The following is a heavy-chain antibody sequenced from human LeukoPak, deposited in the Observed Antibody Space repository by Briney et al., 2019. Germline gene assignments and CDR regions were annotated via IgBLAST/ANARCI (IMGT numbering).Heavy chain of an antibody. J-gene: IGHJ5*02. Sequence: VASVKVSCKASGYTLTGYYMHWVRQAPGQGLEWMGWINPNSGGTNYAQKFQGRVTMTRDTSISTAYMELSRLRSDDTAVYYCARVFSTVPNNWFDPWGQGTLVTVSS. CDR3: ARVFSTVPNNWFDP. D-gene: IGHD4-17*01. CDR2: INPNSGGT. V-gene: IGHV1-2*02. CDR1: GYTLTGYY.